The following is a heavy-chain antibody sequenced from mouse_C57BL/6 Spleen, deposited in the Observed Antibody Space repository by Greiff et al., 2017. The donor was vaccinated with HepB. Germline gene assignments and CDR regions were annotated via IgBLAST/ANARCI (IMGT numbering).Heavy chain of an antibody. CDR3: ARVITTDAMDY. Sequence: EVMLVESGGGLVKPGGSLKLSCAASGFTFSSYAMSWVRQTPEKRLGWVATISDGGSYTYYPDNVKGRFTISRDNAKNNLYLQMSHLKSEDTAMYYCARVITTDAMDYWGQGTSVTVSS. J-gene: IGHJ4*01. V-gene: IGHV5-4*03. D-gene: IGHD1-1*01. CDR2: ISDGGSYT. CDR1: GFTFSSYA.